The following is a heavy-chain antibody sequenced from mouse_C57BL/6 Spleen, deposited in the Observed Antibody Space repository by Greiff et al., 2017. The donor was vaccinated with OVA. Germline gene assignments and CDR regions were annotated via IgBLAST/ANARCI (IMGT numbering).Heavy chain of an antibody. CDR1: GYSITSGYY. CDR3: RGITGGDYAMDY. Sequence: VQLQQSGPGLVKPSQSLSLTCSVTGYSITSGYYWNWIRQFPGNKLEWMGYISYDGSNNYNPSLKNRISITRDTSKNQFFLKLNSVTTEDTATYYCRGITGGDYAMDYWGQGTSVTVSS. CDR2: ISYDGSN. D-gene: IGHD2-4*01. J-gene: IGHJ4*01. V-gene: IGHV3-6*01.